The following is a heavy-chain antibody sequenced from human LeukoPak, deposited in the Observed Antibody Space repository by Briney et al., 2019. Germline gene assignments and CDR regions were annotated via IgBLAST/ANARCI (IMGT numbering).Heavy chain of an antibody. CDR2: ISTMSNYI. D-gene: IGHD3-3*01. J-gene: IGHJ4*02. Sequence: PGGSLRLSCAASGLDFSTYAINWVRQAPGKGLEWVSSISTMSNYIFYGDSVKGRSTISRDNAKNSVYLQMNSLRPEDTAVYYCARVYSLGFWSGYYVGWGQGNLVTVSS. V-gene: IGHV3-21*01. CDR1: GLDFSTYA. CDR3: ARVYSLGFWSGYYVG.